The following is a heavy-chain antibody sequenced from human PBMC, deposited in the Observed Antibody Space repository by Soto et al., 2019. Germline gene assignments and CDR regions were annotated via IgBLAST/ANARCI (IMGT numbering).Heavy chain of an antibody. D-gene: IGHD6-13*01. Sequence: GGSLRLSCAASGFTFSSYAMSWVRQAPGKGLEWVSAISGSGGSTYYPDSVKGRFTISRENAKNTLYLQMNSLRAEDTAVYYCARDQIAAAATYYYYGMDVWGQWTTVTVSS. J-gene: IGHJ6*02. CDR3: ARDQIAAAATYYYYGMDV. V-gene: IGHV3-23*01. CDR1: GFTFSSYA. CDR2: ISGSGGST.